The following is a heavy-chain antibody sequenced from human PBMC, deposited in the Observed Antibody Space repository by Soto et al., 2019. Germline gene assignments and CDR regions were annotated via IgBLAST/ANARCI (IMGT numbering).Heavy chain of an antibody. V-gene: IGHV3-30*18. Sequence: QVQLVQSGGGVVQPGRSLRLSCAASGFSFSNYGMHWVRQAPGKGLEWVALIAYAGSDKYYADSVKGRFTISRDNSKKMLYLQMNSLRPDDTAVYFCAKVEVAYDYWGQGALVIVSS. J-gene: IGHJ4*02. D-gene: IGHD5-12*01. CDR1: GFSFSNYG. CDR2: IAYAGSDK. CDR3: AKVEVAYDY.